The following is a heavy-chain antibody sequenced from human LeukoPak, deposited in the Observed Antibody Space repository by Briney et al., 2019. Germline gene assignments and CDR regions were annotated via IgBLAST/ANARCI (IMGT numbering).Heavy chain of an antibody. D-gene: IGHD4-23*01. CDR2: IYYSGST. CDR1: GGSISSYY. V-gene: IGHV4-59*01. CDR3: ARLRTTVVRTRGAFDI. Sequence: SETLSLTCTDSGGSISSYYWSWIRQPPGKGLEWIGYIYYSGSTNYNPSLKSRVTISVDTSKNQFSLKLSSVTAADTAVYYCARLRTTVVRTRGAFDIWGQGTMVTVSS. J-gene: IGHJ3*02.